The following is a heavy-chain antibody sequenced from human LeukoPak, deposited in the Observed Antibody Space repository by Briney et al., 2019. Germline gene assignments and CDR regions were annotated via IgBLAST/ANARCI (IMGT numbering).Heavy chain of an antibody. V-gene: IGHV4-39*01. Sequence: RASETLSLTCTVSGGSISSSLYYWGWIRQAPGKGLERIGSFYYSGSTYYNASLKSRVTISVDTSKSQFSLKLNSVTATDTAVYYCTTTTRGWYGVGDYWGQGTLVTVSS. CDR3: TTTTRGWYGVGDY. CDR2: FYYSGST. D-gene: IGHD6-19*01. J-gene: IGHJ4*02. CDR1: GGSISSSLYY.